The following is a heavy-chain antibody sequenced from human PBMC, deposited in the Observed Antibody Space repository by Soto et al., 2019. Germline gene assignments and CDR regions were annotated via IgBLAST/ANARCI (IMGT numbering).Heavy chain of an antibody. CDR2: IYPGDSDT. CDR1: GYSFTNFW. V-gene: IGHV5-51*01. Sequence: GESLKISCKGSGYSFTNFWIGWVRQMPGKGLEWMGIIYPGDSDTRYSPSFRGQVTISADKSINTVYLHWSSLKASDTAVYYCARLSHVYGAYVGAFDIWGQGTMVTVSS. J-gene: IGHJ3*02. CDR3: ARLSHVYGAYVGAFDI. D-gene: IGHD5-12*01.